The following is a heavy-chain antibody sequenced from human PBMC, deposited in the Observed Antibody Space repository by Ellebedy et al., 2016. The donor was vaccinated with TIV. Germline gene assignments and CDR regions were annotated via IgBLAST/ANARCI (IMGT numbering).Heavy chain of an antibody. J-gene: IGHJ5*02. Sequence: MPSETLSLTCAVYGGSFSGYSWSWIRQPPGKGLEWIGEINHSGSTNYNPSLKSRVTVSVDTSKNQFSLKLSSGTAADTAVYYCARHKVSTVSPTTGWFDPWGQGTLVTVSS. CDR3: ARHKVSTVSPTTGWFDP. CDR1: GGSFSGYS. V-gene: IGHV4-34*01. CDR2: INHSGST. D-gene: IGHD5/OR15-5a*01.